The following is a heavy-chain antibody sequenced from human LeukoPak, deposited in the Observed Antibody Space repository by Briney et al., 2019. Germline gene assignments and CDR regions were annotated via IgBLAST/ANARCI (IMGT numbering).Heavy chain of an antibody. CDR2: VYYNGGT. Sequence: SEPLSLPCIVSGGSIISSTYYWGWIRQPPGEGLEWIGTVYYNGGTWYSPPLKSRLTMSIDTSKNQFSLKLTSATAADTAVYFCARVYSSGWAYFYNGMDVWGQGTTVIVSS. D-gene: IGHD6-19*01. J-gene: IGHJ6*02. CDR3: ARVYSSGWAYFYNGMDV. CDR1: GGSIISSTYY. V-gene: IGHV4-39*07.